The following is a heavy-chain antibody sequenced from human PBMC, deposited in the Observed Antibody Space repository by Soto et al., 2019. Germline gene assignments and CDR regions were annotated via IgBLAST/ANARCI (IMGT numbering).Heavy chain of an antibody. CDR3: SRDGGRHSGGIDY. CDR2: SIPIFGTA. CDR1: GGTFSSYY. V-gene: IGHV1-69*01. J-gene: IGHJ4*02. Sequence: QVQLVQSGAEVKKPGSSVKVSCKASGGTFSSYYINWVRQAPGQGLEWMGESIPIFGTANYAQKFQGRVTITADESTSTAYMELSSLRSEDTAVYYCSRDGGRHSGGIDYWGQGTLVTVSS. D-gene: IGHD1-26*01.